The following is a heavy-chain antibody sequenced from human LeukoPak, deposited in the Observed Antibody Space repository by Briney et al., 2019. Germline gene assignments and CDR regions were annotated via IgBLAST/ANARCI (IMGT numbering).Heavy chain of an antibody. CDR1: GFTFSSYV. D-gene: IGHD1-14*01. V-gene: IGHV3-64D*06. CDR2: ISSNGGSI. CDR3: ASSGTTTGGMDV. J-gene: IGHJ6*02. Sequence: GGSLRLSCSASGFTFSSYVMHWVRQAPGKGLEYVSAISSNGGSIYHADSVKGRFTVSRDNSKNMLYLQTSSLRAEDTAVYYCASSGTTTGGMDVWGQGTTVTVSS.